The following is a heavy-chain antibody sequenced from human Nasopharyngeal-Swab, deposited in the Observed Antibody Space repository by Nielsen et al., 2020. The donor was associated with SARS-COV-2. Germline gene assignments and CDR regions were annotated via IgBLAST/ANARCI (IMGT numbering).Heavy chain of an antibody. V-gene: IGHV1-69*05. Sequence: SVKVSCKASGGTFSSYAISWVRQAPGQGLEWMGGIIPIFGTANYAQKFQGRVTITRDTSASTAYMELSSLRSEDTAVYYCARAPVVTAIRGWFDPWGQGTLVTVSS. J-gene: IGHJ5*02. CDR2: IIPIFGTA. CDR1: GGTFSSYA. CDR3: ARAPVVTAIRGWFDP. D-gene: IGHD2-21*02.